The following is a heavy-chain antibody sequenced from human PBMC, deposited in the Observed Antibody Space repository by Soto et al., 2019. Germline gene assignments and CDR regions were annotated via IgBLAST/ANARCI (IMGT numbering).Heavy chain of an antibody. CDR1: GGSISSYY. CDR3: ASTKGQWVVGYYYYYMDV. V-gene: IGHV4-59*08. J-gene: IGHJ6*03. Sequence: QVQLQESGPGLVKPSETLSLTCTVSGGSISSYYWSWIRQPPGKGLEWIGYIYYSGSTNYNPSLKSRVTISVDTSKNQFSLKLSSVTAADTAVYYCASTKGQWVVGYYYYYMDVWGKGTTVTVSS. D-gene: IGHD6-19*01. CDR2: IYYSGST.